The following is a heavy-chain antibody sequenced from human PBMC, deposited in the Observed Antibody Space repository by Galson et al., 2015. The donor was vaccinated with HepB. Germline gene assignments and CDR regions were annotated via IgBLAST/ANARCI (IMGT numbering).Heavy chain of an antibody. J-gene: IGHJ3*02. Sequence: SLRLSCAASGFTFSDYGMSWVRQGPGKGLEWVSGVTTSGGGRHYADSVKGRLTISGDNSKNTLYLEMNSLRAEDTAVYYCAKDQSPRAYVWGSYRYGDALDIWGQGTMVTVSS. CDR2: VTTSGGGR. CDR1: GFTFSDYG. D-gene: IGHD3-16*02. CDR3: AKDQSPRAYVWGSYRYGDALDI. V-gene: IGHV3-23*01.